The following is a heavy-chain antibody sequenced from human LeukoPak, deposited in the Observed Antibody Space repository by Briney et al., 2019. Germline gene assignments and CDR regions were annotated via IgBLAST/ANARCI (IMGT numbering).Heavy chain of an antibody. CDR1: GFTFSSYE. J-gene: IGHJ4*02. V-gene: IGHV3-48*03. CDR3: ARVVEDCSGGSCYSDY. D-gene: IGHD2-15*01. CDR2: ISSSGSTI. Sequence: GGSLRLSCAASGFTFSSYEMNWVRQAPGKGLEWVSYISSSGSTIYYADSVKGRFTVPRDNAKNSLYLQMNSLRAEDTAVYYCARVVEDCSGGSCYSDYWGQGTLVTVSS.